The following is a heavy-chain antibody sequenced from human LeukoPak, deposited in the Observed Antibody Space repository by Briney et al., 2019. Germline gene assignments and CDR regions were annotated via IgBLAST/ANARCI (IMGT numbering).Heavy chain of an antibody. CDR1: GGTFSSYA. Sequence: ASVKVSCKASGGTFSSYAISWVRQAPGQGLEWMGGIIPILGTANYAQKFQGRVTITADKSTSTACMELSSLRSEDTAVYYCATREGSGSYYKAHPFDYWGQGTLVTVSS. CDR3: ATREGSGSYYKAHPFDY. CDR2: IIPILGTA. D-gene: IGHD3-10*01. V-gene: IGHV1-69*10. J-gene: IGHJ4*02.